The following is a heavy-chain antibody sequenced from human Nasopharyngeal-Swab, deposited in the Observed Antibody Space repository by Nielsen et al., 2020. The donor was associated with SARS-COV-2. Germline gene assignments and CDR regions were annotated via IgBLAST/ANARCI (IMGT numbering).Heavy chain of an antibody. J-gene: IGHJ4*02. Sequence: WIRQPTGKALEWLALLYWDDDNRYNPSLKSRITITKDTSKNHVVLTMTNMDPVDTATYFCVHSTGWRLDYWGQGTLVTVSS. CDR3: VHSTGWRLDY. D-gene: IGHD6-19*01. CDR2: LYWDDDN. V-gene: IGHV2-5*02.